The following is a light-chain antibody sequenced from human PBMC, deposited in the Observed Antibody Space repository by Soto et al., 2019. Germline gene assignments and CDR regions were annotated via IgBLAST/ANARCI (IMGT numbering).Light chain of an antibody. V-gene: IGLV2-8*01. CDR3: GSYAGSSAFYV. CDR2: EVT. CDR1: SSDVGGFNY. Sequence: QSALTQPASVSGSPGQSITISCTGTSSDVGGFNYVSWYQQYPGKAPKVMIYEVTKRPSGVPDRFSGSKSGNTASLTVSGLRAEDEADYYCGSYAGSSAFYVFGTGTKLTVL. J-gene: IGLJ1*01.